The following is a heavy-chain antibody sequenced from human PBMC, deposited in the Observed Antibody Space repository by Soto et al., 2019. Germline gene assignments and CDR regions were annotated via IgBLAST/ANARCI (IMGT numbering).Heavy chain of an antibody. V-gene: IGHV6-1*01. D-gene: IGHD5-12*01. CDR2: TYYRSKWYN. CDR3: ARVLEANQDAFDI. J-gene: IGHJ3*02. CDR1: GDSVSSNSAA. Sequence: SQTLSLTCAISGDSVSSNSAALNWIRQSPSRGLEWLGRTYYRSKWYNDYAVSVKSRITINPDTSKNQFSLQLNSVTPEDTAVYYCARVLEANQDAFDIWGQGTMVTVSS.